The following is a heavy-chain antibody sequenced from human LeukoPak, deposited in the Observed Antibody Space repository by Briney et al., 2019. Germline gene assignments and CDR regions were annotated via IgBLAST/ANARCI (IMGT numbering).Heavy chain of an antibody. CDR1: GCSISSYY. Sequence: WETLFLTCSVSGCSISSYYWSWIRQTPGKGLEYIGHIYYSGSTNYNPSLKSRVTISVDTSKDQFSLNRTSVTAADTAVYYCPRLKCIRTTCPSRYVMDVWGQGTTVTVSS. J-gene: IGHJ6*02. CDR2: IYYSGST. CDR3: PRLKCIRTTCPSRYVMDV. V-gene: IGHV4-59*01. D-gene: IGHD1-14*01.